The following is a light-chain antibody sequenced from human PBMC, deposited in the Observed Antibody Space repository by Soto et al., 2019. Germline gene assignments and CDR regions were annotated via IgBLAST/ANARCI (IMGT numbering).Light chain of an antibody. CDR3: SSYAGSIYYV. V-gene: IGLV2-8*01. J-gene: IGLJ1*01. CDR1: SSDVGGYDY. CDR2: EVS. Sequence: QSALTQPPSASGSPGQSVTISCTGTSSDVGGYDYVSWYQQYAGKAPRLLIYEVSKRPSGVPDRFSGSKSGNTASLTVSGLQAEDEADYFCSSYAGSIYYVFGTGTKLTVL.